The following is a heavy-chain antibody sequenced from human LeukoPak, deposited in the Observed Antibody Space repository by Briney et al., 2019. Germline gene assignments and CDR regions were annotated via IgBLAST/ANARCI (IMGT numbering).Heavy chain of an antibody. CDR1: GFTFSSYG. J-gene: IGHJ4*02. D-gene: IGHD3-10*01. Sequence: GGSLRLSCAASGFTFSSYGMHWVRQAPGKGLEWVAVISYDGSNKYYADSVKGRFTISRDNSKNTLYLQMNSLRAEDTAVYYCAKDLPGGEPLLYYYGSGIDYWGQGTLVTVSS. CDR3: AKDLPGGEPLLYYYGSGIDY. V-gene: IGHV3-30*18. CDR2: ISYDGSNK.